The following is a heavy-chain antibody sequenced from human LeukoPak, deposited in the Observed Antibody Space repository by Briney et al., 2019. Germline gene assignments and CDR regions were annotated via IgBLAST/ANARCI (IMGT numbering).Heavy chain of an antibody. CDR2: IYYSGST. D-gene: IGHD6-13*01. V-gene: IGHV4-59*01. Sequence: SETLSLTCTVSGGSISGYYWSWIRQPPGKGLEWIGYIYYSGSTNYNPSLKSRVTISVDTSKNQFSLKLSSVTAADTAVYYCARVSIAAAAKYYYYGMDVWGQGTTVTVSS. CDR3: ARVSIAAAAKYYYYGMDV. J-gene: IGHJ6*02. CDR1: GGSISGYY.